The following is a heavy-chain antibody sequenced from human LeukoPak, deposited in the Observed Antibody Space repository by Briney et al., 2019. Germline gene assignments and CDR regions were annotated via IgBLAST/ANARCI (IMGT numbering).Heavy chain of an antibody. CDR3: ASRYSSGWKDY. V-gene: IGHV3-7*01. CDR1: GFTFSSYW. J-gene: IGHJ4*02. Sequence: GGFLRLSCAASGFTFSSYWMSWVRQAPGKGLEWVANIKQDGSEKYYVDSVKGRFTISRDNAKNSLYLQMNSLRAEDTAVYYCASRYSSGWKDYWGQGTLVTVSS. CDR2: IKQDGSEK. D-gene: IGHD6-19*01.